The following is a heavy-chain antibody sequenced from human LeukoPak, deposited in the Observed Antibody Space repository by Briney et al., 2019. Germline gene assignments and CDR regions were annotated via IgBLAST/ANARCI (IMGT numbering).Heavy chain of an antibody. CDR2: IYYSGST. CDR3: VRHGESGRHHAYFDY. J-gene: IGHJ4*01. V-gene: IGHV4-59*08. Sequence: SEILSLTCTVSGGSISSYYWSWIRQPPGKGLEWIGYIYYSGSTNYNSSLKSRVTISVDTSKNQFSLKVTSVTAGDTAIYYCVRHGESGRHHAYFDYWGHGALVTVSS. CDR1: GGSISSYY. D-gene: IGHD3-10*01.